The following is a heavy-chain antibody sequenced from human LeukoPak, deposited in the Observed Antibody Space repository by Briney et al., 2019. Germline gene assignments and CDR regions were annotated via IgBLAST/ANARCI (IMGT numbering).Heavy chain of an antibody. J-gene: IGHJ4*02. CDR1: GFTLTSSA. V-gene: IGHV1-58*02. CDR2: IVVGSGNT. Sequence: SVKVSCKASGFTLTSSAMQWVRQARGQRLEWIGWIVVGSGNTNYAQKFQERVTITRDMSTSTAYMELSSLRSEDTAVYYCAARVPAPPFDYWGQGTLVTVSS. D-gene: IGHD2-2*01. CDR3: AARVPAPPFDY.